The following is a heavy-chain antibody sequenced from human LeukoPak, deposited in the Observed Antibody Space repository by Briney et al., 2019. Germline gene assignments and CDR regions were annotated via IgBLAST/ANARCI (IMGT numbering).Heavy chain of an antibody. CDR2: INHSGST. J-gene: IGHJ4*02. Sequence: SETMSFTCAVYGGSFSGYYWSWIRQPPGKGLEWIGEINHSGSTNYNQSLKSRVTISVDTSKNQFSLQLSSVTAADTAVYYCARGAKVITFGGVIGLYYFDYWGQGTLLSVPS. V-gene: IGHV4-34*01. CDR3: ARGAKVITFGGVIGLYYFDY. CDR1: GGSFSGYY. D-gene: IGHD3-16*02.